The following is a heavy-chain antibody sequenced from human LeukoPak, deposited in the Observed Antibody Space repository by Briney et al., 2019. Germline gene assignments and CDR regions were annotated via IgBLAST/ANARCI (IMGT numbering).Heavy chain of an antibody. V-gene: IGHV4-59*01. J-gene: IGHJ4*02. D-gene: IGHD5-18*01. CDR2: IYYSGST. CDR3: ARTSTGPSYGHGCFDF. Sequence: SETLSLTCSVSSGSISNYYWSWIRRPPGEGLEWIGYIYYSGSTRYNHSLQSRVTISVATSANQFSLNLSSVTTEDTDIYYCARTSTGPSYGHGCFDFWGPGSLVTVSS. CDR1: SGSISNYY.